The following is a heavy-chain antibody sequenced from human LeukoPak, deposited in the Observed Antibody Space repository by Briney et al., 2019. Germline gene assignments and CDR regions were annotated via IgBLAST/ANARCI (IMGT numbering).Heavy chain of an antibody. J-gene: IGHJ6*03. CDR2: MNPNSGNT. Sequence: GASVNVSCMASGYTFTSYDINWVRQATGQGLEWMGWMNPNSGNTGYAQKFQGRVTMTRNTSISTAYMELSSLRSEDTAVYYCARFGPAAAGTGFYYYYYMDVWGKGTTVTISS. CDR1: GYTFTSYD. V-gene: IGHV1-8*01. CDR3: ARFGPAAAGTGFYYYYYMDV. D-gene: IGHD6-13*01.